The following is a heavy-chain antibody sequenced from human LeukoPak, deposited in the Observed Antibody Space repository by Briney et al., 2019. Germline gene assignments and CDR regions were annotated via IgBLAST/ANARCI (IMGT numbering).Heavy chain of an antibody. V-gene: IGHV1-2*02. J-gene: IGHJ4*02. CDR1: GYTFTGYY. CDR3: ARDPLYGSGTYFFDY. D-gene: IGHD3-10*01. CDR2: INPNSGGT. Sequence: ASVKVSCKASGYTFTGYYMHWVRQAPGQGLEWMGWINPNSGGTNYAQKLQGRVTMTRDTSISTVYMELTRLRSDDTAVYYCARDPLYGSGTYFFDYWGQGTLVTVSS.